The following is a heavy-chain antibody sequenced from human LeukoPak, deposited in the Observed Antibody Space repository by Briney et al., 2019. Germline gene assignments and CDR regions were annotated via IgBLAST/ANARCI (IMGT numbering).Heavy chain of an antibody. J-gene: IGHJ6*03. CDR2: ISGNGGNT. Sequence: PGGSLRLSCAGSGFNFNNYAMSWVRQAPGKGLEWVSGISGNGGNTYIADSVKGRLTISRDNSKSTVYLEMNSQRAEDTAVYYCAKGGVCSGGTCPSFYNMDVWGKGTTVTVSS. CDR3: AKGGVCSGGTCPSFYNMDV. V-gene: IGHV3-23*01. D-gene: IGHD2-15*01. CDR1: GFNFNNYA.